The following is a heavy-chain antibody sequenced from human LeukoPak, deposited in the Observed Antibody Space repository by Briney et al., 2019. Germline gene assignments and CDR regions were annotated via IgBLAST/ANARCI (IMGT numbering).Heavy chain of an antibody. CDR3: TRSVRRGSIDY. J-gene: IGHJ4*02. Sequence: GASVKVSCKASGYTFTSYDINWVRQATGQGLEWMGWMNPNSAKTGYAQKFQGRVTMTRSTSISTAYMELSSLRSEDTAVYYCTRSVRRGSIDYWGPGTLVTVSS. CDR1: GYTFTSYD. CDR2: MNPNSAKT. V-gene: IGHV1-8*01. D-gene: IGHD5-12*01.